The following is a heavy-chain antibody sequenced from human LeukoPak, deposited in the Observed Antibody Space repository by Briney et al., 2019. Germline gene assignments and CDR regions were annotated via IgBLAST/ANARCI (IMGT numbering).Heavy chain of an antibody. Sequence: ASVKVSCQASGYIFHDYYMHWVRPAPGQGLEWMGWMNPNSGNTGYAQKFQGRVTMTRSTSISTAYMELSSLRSEDTAVYYCSYGSGSYSNFDYWGQGTLVTVSS. J-gene: IGHJ4*02. CDR1: GYIFHDYY. CDR2: MNPNSGNT. V-gene: IGHV1-8*02. D-gene: IGHD3-10*01. CDR3: SYGSGSYSNFDY.